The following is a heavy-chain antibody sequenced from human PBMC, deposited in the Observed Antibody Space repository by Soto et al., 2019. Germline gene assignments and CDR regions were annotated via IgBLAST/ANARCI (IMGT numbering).Heavy chain of an antibody. V-gene: IGHV3-30*03. CDR3: ARDGESKQWLRYFDY. Sequence: QVQLVESGGGVAQPGWSLRLSCAASGFTFSNYAMHWVRQAPGKGLEYMAIISYDGSNTYYADSVKGRFTISRDNYKNTLYLQLNSLTTEDTAVYYCARDGESKQWLRYFDYWGQGTLVTVSS. J-gene: IGHJ4*02. CDR1: GFTFSNYA. CDR2: ISYDGSNT. D-gene: IGHD6-19*01.